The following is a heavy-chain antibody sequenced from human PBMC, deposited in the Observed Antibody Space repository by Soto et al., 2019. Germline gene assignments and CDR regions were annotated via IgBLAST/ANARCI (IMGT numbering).Heavy chain of an antibody. V-gene: IGHV3-7*03. CDR2: IKQDGSEK. CDR3: ARAGDFWSGYYSRRNRFYYYGMDV. CDR1: GFTFSSYW. D-gene: IGHD3-3*01. J-gene: IGHJ6*02. Sequence: LRLSCAASGFTFSSYWMSWVRQAPGKGLEWVANIKQDGSEKYYVDSVKGRFTISRDNAKNSLYLQMNSLRAEDTAVYYCARAGDFWSGYYSRRNRFYYYGMDVWGQGTTVTVSS.